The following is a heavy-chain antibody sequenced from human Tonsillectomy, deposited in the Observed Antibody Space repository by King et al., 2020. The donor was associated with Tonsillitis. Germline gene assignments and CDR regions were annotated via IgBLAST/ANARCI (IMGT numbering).Heavy chain of an antibody. V-gene: IGHV3-21*01. J-gene: IGHJ4*02. CDR1: GFTVSSYT. CDR3: ARDGATTVTDY. Sequence: VQLVESGGGLVKPGVSLRLSCAASGFTVSSYTMNWVRQAPGKGLEWGSTTSSSSSYIYYADSGKGRFTISRDNAKNSLYRQMNSLRAEDTAVYYCARDGATTVTDYWGQGTLVTVSS. D-gene: IGHD1-26*01. CDR2: TSSSSSYI.